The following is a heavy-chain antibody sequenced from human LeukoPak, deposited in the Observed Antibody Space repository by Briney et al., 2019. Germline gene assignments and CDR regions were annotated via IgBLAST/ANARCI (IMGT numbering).Heavy chain of an antibody. V-gene: IGHV3-23*01. D-gene: IGHD4-11*01. CDR1: GFTFRNYA. Sequence: PGESLRLSCAASGFTFRNYAMTWVRQAPGKGLEWVSTVTGSDSGTNYADSVKGRFTISRDNSRNTLYLQMNSLRAEDTAVYLCAKDLTSSYYTAVSSWGQGTLVTVSS. CDR3: AKDLTSSYYTAVSS. CDR2: VTGSDSGT. J-gene: IGHJ5*02.